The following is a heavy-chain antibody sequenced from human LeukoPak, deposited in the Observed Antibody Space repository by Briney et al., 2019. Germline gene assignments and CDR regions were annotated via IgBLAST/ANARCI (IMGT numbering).Heavy chain of an antibody. CDR1: GYTFTGYY. CDR2: INPNSGGT. CDR3: ARVVGSSGWYFDVGDAYYFDY. J-gene: IGHJ4*02. V-gene: IGHV1-2*06. Sequence: ASVKVSCKASGYTFTGYYMHWVRQAPGQGLEWMGRINPNSGGTNYAQKFQGRVTMTRDTSISTAYMELSRLRSGDTAVYYCARVVGSSGWYFDVGDAYYFDYWGQGTLVTVSS. D-gene: IGHD6-19*01.